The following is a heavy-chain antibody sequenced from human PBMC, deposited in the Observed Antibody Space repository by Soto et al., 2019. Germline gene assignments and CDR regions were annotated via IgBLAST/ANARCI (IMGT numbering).Heavy chain of an antibody. D-gene: IGHD2-15*01. Sequence: QVQLVESGGGVVQPGRSPRLSCAASGFTFSNFGMHWVRQAPGKGLEWVAAISSDGGDKYYSHSVKDRFTISRDNSKNTLFLQMNILRVEDTAVYYCVKGSEVARQELDHWGQGILVTVSS. CDR3: VKGSEVARQELDH. J-gene: IGHJ4*02. CDR1: GFTFSNFG. CDR2: ISSDGGDK. V-gene: IGHV3-30*18.